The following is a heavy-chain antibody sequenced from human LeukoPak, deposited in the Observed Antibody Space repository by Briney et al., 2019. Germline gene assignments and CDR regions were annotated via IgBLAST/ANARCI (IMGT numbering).Heavy chain of an antibody. D-gene: IGHD3-10*01. Sequence: PGGSLRLSCAASGFTFSSYSMNWVRQSPGKGLEWVSYISGSSRTIYYADSVKGRFTISRDNAKNSLYLQMNSLRDDDTAVYYCARPHSGHLFDYWGQGTLVTVSS. V-gene: IGHV3-48*02. CDR1: GFTFSSYS. J-gene: IGHJ4*02. CDR3: ARPHSGHLFDY. CDR2: ISGSSRTI.